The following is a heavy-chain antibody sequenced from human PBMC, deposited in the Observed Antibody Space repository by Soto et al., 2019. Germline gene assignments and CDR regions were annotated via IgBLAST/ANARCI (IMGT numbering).Heavy chain of an antibody. V-gene: IGHV3-30*03. D-gene: IGHD3-22*01. J-gene: IGHJ4*02. CDR3: ARDDSATILYDSSGYYY. CDR1: GFTLSNAW. CDR2: ISYDGSNK. Sequence: GGSLRLSCAASGFTLSNAWMTWVRQAPGKGLEWVAVISYDGSNKYYADSVKGRFTISRDNSKNTLYLQMNSLRAEDTAVYYCARDDSATILYDSSGYYYWGQGTLVTVSS.